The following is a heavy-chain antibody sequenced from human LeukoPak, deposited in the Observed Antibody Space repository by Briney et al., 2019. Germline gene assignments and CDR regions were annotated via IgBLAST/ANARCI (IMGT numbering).Heavy chain of an antibody. CDR3: AHGGIYYDILTGLDY. J-gene: IGHJ4*02. CDR2: IYWDDDK. Sequence: SGPTLVKPTQTLTLTFTFSGFSLSPSAVGVGWILQPPGKALEWLALIYWDDDKRYSPSLKSRLTSTNDPSKNQVVLTMTNMDPLDPATYYCAHGGIYYDILTGLDYWRQGTLVTVSS. D-gene: IGHD3-9*01. CDR1: GFSLSPSAVG. V-gene: IGHV2-5*02.